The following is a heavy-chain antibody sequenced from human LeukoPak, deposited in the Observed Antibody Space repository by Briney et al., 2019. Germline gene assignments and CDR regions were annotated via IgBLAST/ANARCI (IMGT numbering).Heavy chain of an antibody. CDR3: ARAYDSSGSDAFDI. D-gene: IGHD3-22*01. CDR2: VSDTGRA. Sequence: PSETLSLTCTVSGGSITGYYWTWIRQPAGKGLEWIGRVSDTGRAYYNPSLERRVTISLDTSNNRFSLKVTSVTATDTAVYYCARAYDSSGSDAFDIWGQGTMVTVSS. J-gene: IGHJ3*02. V-gene: IGHV4-4*07. CDR1: GGSITGYY.